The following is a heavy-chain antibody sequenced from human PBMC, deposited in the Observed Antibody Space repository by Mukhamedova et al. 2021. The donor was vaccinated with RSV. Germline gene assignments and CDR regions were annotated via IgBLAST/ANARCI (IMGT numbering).Heavy chain of an antibody. CDR2: INHSGST. V-gene: IGHV4-34*01. D-gene: IGHD2-2*01. CDR3: ARGPQTRKVVPAAIINTRHYYYYYYMDV. Sequence: GEINHSGSTNYNPSLKSRVTISVDTSKNQFSLKLSSVTAADTAVYYCARGPQTRKVVPAAIINTRHYYYYYYMDVWGKGTTVTVS. J-gene: IGHJ6*03.